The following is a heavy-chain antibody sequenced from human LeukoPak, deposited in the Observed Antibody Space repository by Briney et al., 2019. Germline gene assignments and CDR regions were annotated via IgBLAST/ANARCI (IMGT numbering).Heavy chain of an antibody. CDR3: ARRRHGSGSYYTPRYFDY. J-gene: IGHJ4*02. Sequence: PSETLSLTCTVSDYSISSGYYWGWIRQPPGKGLEWIGEINHSGSTNYNPSLKSRVTISVDTSKNQFSLKLSSVTAADTAVYYCARRRHGSGSYYTPRYFDYWGQGTLVTVSS. D-gene: IGHD3-10*01. V-gene: IGHV4-38-2*02. CDR2: INHSGST. CDR1: DYSISSGYY.